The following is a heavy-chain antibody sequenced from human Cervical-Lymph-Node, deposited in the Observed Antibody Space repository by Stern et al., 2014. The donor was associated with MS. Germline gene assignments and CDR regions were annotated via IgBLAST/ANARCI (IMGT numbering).Heavy chain of an antibody. V-gene: IGHV3-74*02. CDR3: ARGVGDY. D-gene: IGHD3-16*01. CDR1: GFNFSSYW. CDR2: INRDGSDT. J-gene: IGHJ4*02. Sequence: QLVQSGGGLVQPGGSLRLSCAASGFNFSSYWMHWVRQFPEKGLFWVSQINRDGSDTSYADSVKGRFSISRDNIRNMLYLRMTSLRAEDTAVYYCARGVGDYWGQGARVTVSS.